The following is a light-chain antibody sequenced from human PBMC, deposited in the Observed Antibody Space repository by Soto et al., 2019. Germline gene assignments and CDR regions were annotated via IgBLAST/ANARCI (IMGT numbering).Light chain of an antibody. CDR1: RSVSSN. CDR3: QQYNNWPLT. Sequence: EIVMTHSPATLSVSPGERATLSCRASRSVSSNLAWYQQKPGQAPGLLIYGASTRATGIPARFSGSGSGTEFTLTISSLQSEDFAVYYCQQYNNWPLTFGQGTKVEIK. V-gene: IGKV3-15*01. CDR2: GAS. J-gene: IGKJ1*01.